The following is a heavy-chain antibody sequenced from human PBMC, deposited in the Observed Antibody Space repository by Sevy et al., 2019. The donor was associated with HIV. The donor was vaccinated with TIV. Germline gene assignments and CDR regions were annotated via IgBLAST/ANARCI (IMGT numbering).Heavy chain of an antibody. CDR1: GGSIGSGGYS. D-gene: IGHD2-15*01. CDR2: IYHSWST. V-gene: IGHV4-30-2*01. Sequence: SETLSLTCAVSGGSIGSGGYSWSWIRQPPGKGLEWIGYIYHSWSTYYDPSLKSRVTISVDRSKNQFSLKLSSVTAADTAVYYCARGGLPQGLYCSGGSCSRGAFDIWGQGTMVTVSS. CDR3: ARGGLPQGLYCSGGSCSRGAFDI. J-gene: IGHJ3*02.